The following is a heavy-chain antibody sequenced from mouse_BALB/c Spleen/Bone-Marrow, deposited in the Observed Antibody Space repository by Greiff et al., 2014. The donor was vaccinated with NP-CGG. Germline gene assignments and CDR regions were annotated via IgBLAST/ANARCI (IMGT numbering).Heavy chain of an antibody. D-gene: IGHD3-1*01. CDR1: GYTFSNYW. CDR2: IHPGNSDT. Sequence: EVQLQQSGTVLARPGAAVKMSCKASGYTFSNYWMHWRKQRPGQGLEWIGTIHPGNSDTTYNQKFKGKAKLTAVTSTSTAYMELSSLTNEDSAVYYCTTLARNNFDYWGQGTTLTVSS. V-gene: IGHV1-5*01. J-gene: IGHJ2*01. CDR3: TTLARNNFDY.